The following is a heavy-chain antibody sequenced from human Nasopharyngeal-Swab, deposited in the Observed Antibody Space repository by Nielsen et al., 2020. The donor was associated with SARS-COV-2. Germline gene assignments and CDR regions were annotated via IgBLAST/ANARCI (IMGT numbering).Heavy chain of an antibody. Sequence: GESLKISCAASGFIFSDSAIHWVRQASGKGLEWVGRIRSKGNSYATAYAASVKGRFTISRDNSKNTVNLQMNSLRAEDTAIYYCAKDRDSGDDSDDYYHYYGMDVWGQGTTVTVSS. D-gene: IGHD5-12*01. CDR3: AKDRDSGDDSDDYYHYYGMDV. CDR1: GFIFSDSA. CDR2: IRSKGNSYAT. V-gene: IGHV3-73*01. J-gene: IGHJ6*02.